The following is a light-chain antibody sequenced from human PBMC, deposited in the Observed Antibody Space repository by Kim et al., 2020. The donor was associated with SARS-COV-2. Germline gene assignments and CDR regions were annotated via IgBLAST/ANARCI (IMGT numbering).Light chain of an antibody. V-gene: IGKV3-15*01. J-gene: IGKJ2*01. Sequence: SPRERAPLSCRASRSVSSNLAWYQQKPGHAPRLLIYGASTRATGIPARFSGSGSGTEFTLTISSLQSEDFAVYYCQQYNNWPYTFGQGTKLEIK. CDR3: QQYNNWPYT. CDR2: GAS. CDR1: RSVSSN.